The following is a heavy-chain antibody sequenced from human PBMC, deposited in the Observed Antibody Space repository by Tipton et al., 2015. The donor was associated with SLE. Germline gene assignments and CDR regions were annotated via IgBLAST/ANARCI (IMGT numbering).Heavy chain of an antibody. V-gene: IGHV3-20*04. J-gene: IGHJ4*02. CDR1: GFTFDDYG. Sequence: GSLRLSCAASGFTFDDYGMSWVRQAPGKGLEWVSGINWNGGSTGYADSVKGRFTISRDNSKNTLYLQMNSLRAEDTAVYYCATGIGYCSGGTCPEGDSWGQGTLVTVSS. CDR2: INWNGGST. CDR3: ATGIGYCSGGTCPEGDS. D-gene: IGHD2-15*01.